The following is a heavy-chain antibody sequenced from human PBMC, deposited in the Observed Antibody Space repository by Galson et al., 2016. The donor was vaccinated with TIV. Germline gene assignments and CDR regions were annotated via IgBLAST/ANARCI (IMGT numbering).Heavy chain of an antibody. J-gene: IGHJ4*02. CDR1: GYSISSGYY. D-gene: IGHD4-17*01. CDR3: AREGSTVTMHHYFGLDV. Sequence: SETLSLTCTVSGYSISSGYYWGWIRQFPGKGLEWMGSIYYTGTTYTNPSLKSRLTLSVDTSNNQASLRLSSVTAADTAVYYCAREGSTVTMHHYFGLDVWGQGALVTVSS. CDR2: IYYTGTT. V-gene: IGHV4-38-2*02.